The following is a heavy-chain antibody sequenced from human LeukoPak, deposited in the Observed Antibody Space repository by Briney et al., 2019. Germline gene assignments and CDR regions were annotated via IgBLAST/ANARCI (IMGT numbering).Heavy chain of an antibody. CDR2: ISPDGAST. J-gene: IGHJ4*02. Sequence: GGSLRLSCAASGFTFSNHPMHWVRQAPGKGLESVSVISPDGASTHYANSVKGRFTISRDNSKNTLHLQMGSLRVEDMAVYYCARESIGDYDYWGQGTLVTVSS. V-gene: IGHV3-64*01. CDR1: GFTFSNHP. D-gene: IGHD4-17*01. CDR3: ARESIGDYDY.